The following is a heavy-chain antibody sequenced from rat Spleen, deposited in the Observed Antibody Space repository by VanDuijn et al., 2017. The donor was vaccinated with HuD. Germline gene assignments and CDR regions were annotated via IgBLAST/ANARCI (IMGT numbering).Heavy chain of an antibody. CDR1: GFSFSTYG. D-gene: IGHD1-4*01. CDR2: ISTGGSYT. V-gene: IGHV5S13*01. Sequence: EVKLVESGGGLVQPGRSLKLSCAASGFSFSTYGMAWVRQAPTKGLEWVASISTGGSYTFYRDSVKGRFTISRDDARDTLYLQMDSLRSEDTATYYCTTQGYNPPFDHWGQGVMVTVSS. CDR3: TTQGYNPPFDH. J-gene: IGHJ2*01.